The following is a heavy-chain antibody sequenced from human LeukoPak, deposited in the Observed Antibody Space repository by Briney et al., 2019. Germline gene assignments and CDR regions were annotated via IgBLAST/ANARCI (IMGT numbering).Heavy chain of an antibody. CDR3: ARPSQNYYGSGTYFDY. D-gene: IGHD3-10*01. J-gene: IGHJ4*02. Sequence: GGSLRLSCAASGFTVSDNYMSWVRQAPGKGLEWVSVMYSGGDTYYANSVKGRFTISRDNAKNSLYLQMNSLRAEDTAVYYCARPSQNYYGSGTYFDYWGQGTLVTVSS. CDR2: MYSGGDT. V-gene: IGHV3-66*04. CDR1: GFTVSDNY.